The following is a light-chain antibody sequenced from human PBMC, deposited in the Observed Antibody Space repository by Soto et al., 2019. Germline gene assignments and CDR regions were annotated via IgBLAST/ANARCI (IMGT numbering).Light chain of an antibody. CDR2: STN. V-gene: IGLV1-44*01. CDR3: EAWDDSLNGAV. CDR1: SSNIGSNI. Sequence: QSVLTQPPSASGTPGQGVTISCSGSSSNIGSNIVNWYQQLPGTAPNVLIYSTNQRPSGVPDRFSGSKSGTSASLAISGLQSEDEADYYCEAWDDSLNGAVFGGGTKVTVL. J-gene: IGLJ3*02.